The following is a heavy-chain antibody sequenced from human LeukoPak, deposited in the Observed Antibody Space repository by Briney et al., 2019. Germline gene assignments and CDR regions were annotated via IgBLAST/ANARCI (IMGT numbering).Heavy chain of an antibody. CDR3: ARWLRSGWYFDY. V-gene: IGHV3-7*01. Sequence: PGGSLRLSCAASGFTFSDYYMSWIRQAPGKGLEWVANIKQDGSEKYYVDSVKGRFTISRDNAKNSLYLQMNSLRAEDTAVYYCARWLRSGWYFDYWGQGTLVTVSS. D-gene: IGHD6-19*01. CDR1: GFTFSDYY. CDR2: IKQDGSEK. J-gene: IGHJ4*02.